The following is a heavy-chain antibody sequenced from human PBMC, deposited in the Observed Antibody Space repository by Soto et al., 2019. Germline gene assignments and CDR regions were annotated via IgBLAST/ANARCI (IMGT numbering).Heavy chain of an antibody. J-gene: IGHJ4*02. V-gene: IGHV3-23*01. D-gene: IGHD3-9*01. Sequence: GGSLRLSCAASGFSFRSYAMSWVRQAPGKGLEWISTLTGSSSNTYYADSVKGRFAISRDNSRNTLYLQMHSLTAEDTAVYYCANGRATYGLLTHDFWGQGTLVTVSS. CDR1: GFSFRSYA. CDR3: ANGRATYGLLTHDF. CDR2: LTGSSSNT.